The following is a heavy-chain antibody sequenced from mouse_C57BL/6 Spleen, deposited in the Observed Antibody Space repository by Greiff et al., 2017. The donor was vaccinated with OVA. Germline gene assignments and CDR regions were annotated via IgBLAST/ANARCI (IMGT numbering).Heavy chain of an antibody. D-gene: IGHD2-3*01. V-gene: IGHV3-6*01. CDR3: ARVDGYYDYAMDY. CDR2: ISYDGSN. J-gene: IGHJ4*01. Sequence: DVKLQESGPGLVKPSQSLSLTCSVPGYSITSGYYWNWIRQFPGNKLEWMGYISYDGSNNYNPSLKNRISITRDTSKNQFFLKLNSVTTEDTATYYCARVDGYYDYAMDYWGQGTSVTVSS. CDR1: GYSITSGYY.